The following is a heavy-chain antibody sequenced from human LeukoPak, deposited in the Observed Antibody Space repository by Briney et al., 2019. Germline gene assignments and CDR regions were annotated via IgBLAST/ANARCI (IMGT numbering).Heavy chain of an antibody. CDR2: IKQDGSEK. Sequence: PGGSLRLFCAASGLAFRVDWMRWVRQAPGKGLEWVANIKQDGSEKYYVDSVKGRFTISRDNAKNSLYLQLNSLRAEDTAVYYCAAPSYYMDVWGKGTTVTVSS. CDR1: GLAFRVDW. J-gene: IGHJ6*03. CDR3: AAPSYYMDV. V-gene: IGHV3-7*01.